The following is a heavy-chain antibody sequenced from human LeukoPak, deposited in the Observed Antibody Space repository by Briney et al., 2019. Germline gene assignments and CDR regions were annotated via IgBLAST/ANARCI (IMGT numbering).Heavy chain of an antibody. D-gene: IGHD4-11*01. CDR3: AKDQGAYSNYVGIDY. J-gene: IGHJ4*02. CDR1: GFTLSSYG. CDR2: IRYDGSNK. Sequence: GGSLRLSCAASGFTLSSYGMHWVRQAPGKGLEWVAFIRYDGSNKYYADSVKGRFTISRDNSKNTLYLQMNSLRAEDTAVYYCAKDQGAYSNYVGIDYWGQGTLVTVSS. V-gene: IGHV3-30*02.